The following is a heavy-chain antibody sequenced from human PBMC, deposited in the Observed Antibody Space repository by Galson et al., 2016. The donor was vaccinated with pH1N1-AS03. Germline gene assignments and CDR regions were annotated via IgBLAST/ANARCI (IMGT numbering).Heavy chain of an antibody. D-gene: IGHD1-26*01. CDR3: ARHASPTILSYHFDF. J-gene: IGHJ4*02. V-gene: IGHV5-51*01. Sequence: QSGAEVTKPGESLKISCQASGYIFSNYWIAWVRQMPGKGLQWMGIIFPGDSDVRYNPSFQGQVTISADKSINTAYLQWSSLKAPDTAIYYCARHASPTILSYHFDFWGRGTLVTVSS. CDR1: GYIFSNYW. CDR2: IFPGDSDV.